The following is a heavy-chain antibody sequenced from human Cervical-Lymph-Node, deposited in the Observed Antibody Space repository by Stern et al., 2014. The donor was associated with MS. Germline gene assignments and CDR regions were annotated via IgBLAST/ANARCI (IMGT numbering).Heavy chain of an antibody. J-gene: IGHJ4*02. D-gene: IGHD2/OR15-2a*01. CDR3: TRHLSDY. Sequence: VQLVESGGGLVQPGGSLKLSCAASGFTFSASAMHWVRQASGQGLEWVGRIRSKGNSYATEYAASVKGRFTISRDDSKNTAYLQMNSLKTEDTAVYYCTRHLSDYWGPGTLVTVSS. CDR2: IRSKGNSYAT. CDR1: GFTFSASA. V-gene: IGHV3-73*01.